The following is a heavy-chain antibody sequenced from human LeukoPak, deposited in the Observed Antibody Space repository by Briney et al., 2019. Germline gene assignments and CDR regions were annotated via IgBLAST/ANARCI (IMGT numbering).Heavy chain of an antibody. J-gene: IGHJ4*02. CDR3: AKKRHYYESAGYGWLGK. CDR2: ISGSGGNT. Sequence: GGSLTLSCAASGFTFSSYAMGWVRQAPGKGLEWVSTISGSGGNTYYADSVKGRFTISGDNSKNTLYLQMNSLRAEATAAYYCAKKRHYYESAGYGWLGKWGPGTLGTVSS. D-gene: IGHD3-22*01. V-gene: IGHV3-23*01. CDR1: GFTFSSYA.